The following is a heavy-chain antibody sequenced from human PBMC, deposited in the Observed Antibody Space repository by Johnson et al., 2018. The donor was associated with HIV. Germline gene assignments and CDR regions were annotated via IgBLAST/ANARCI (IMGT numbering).Heavy chain of an antibody. CDR1: GFTFSSYA. J-gene: IGHJ3*02. CDR3: ARDHSSSWYRGFGGAFDI. V-gene: IGHV3-30-3*01. Sequence: QVQLVESGGGVVQPGRSLRLSCAASGFTFSSYAMHWVRQAPGKGLEWVAVISYDGSNKYYADSVKGRFTISRDNSKNTLYLQMNSLRAEDTAVYYCARDHSSSWYRGFGGAFDIWGHGTMVTVSS. D-gene: IGHD6-13*01. CDR2: ISYDGSNK.